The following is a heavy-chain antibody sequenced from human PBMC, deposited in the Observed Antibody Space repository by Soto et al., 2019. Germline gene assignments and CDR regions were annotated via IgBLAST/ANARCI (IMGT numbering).Heavy chain of an antibody. D-gene: IGHD6-19*01. CDR2: TDYRSKRCN. Sequence: SQTLSLPCAISGDSVSSNSAAWNWIRQSPSRGLEWQGRTDYRSKRCNDYAVTVQSRLTINPDTSKNKFSLQLNSVTPEDTAVYYCARETAYSSGWNYYYYYGMDVWGQGTTVTVSS. V-gene: IGHV6-1*01. J-gene: IGHJ6*02. CDR1: GDSVSSNSAA. CDR3: ARETAYSSGWNYYYYYGMDV.